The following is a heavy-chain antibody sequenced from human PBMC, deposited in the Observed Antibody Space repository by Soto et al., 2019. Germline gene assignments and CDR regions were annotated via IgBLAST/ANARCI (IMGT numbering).Heavy chain of an antibody. D-gene: IGHD3-22*01. CDR2: ISGSGGST. CDR1: GFTFSSYA. Sequence: PGGSLRLASAVYGFTFSSYARSWVRQAPGKGLEWVSAISGSGGSTYYADSVKSRFTISRDNSKNTLYRQMNSLRAEDKAVYYCAKEGHYEPNWFDPWGQGTLVTVSS. V-gene: IGHV3-23*01. CDR3: AKEGHYEPNWFDP. J-gene: IGHJ5*02.